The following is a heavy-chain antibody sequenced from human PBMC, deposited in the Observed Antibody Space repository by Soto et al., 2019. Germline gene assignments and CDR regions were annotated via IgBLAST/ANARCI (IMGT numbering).Heavy chain of an antibody. Sequence: GASVKVSFKASGGTFSSYAISWVRQAPGQGLEWMGGTIPIFGTANYAQKFQGRVTITADESTSTAYMELSSLRSEDTAVYYCARDLAAVYYYYGMDVWGQGTTVTVSS. CDR1: GGTFSSYA. CDR3: ARDLAAVYYYYGMDV. CDR2: TIPIFGTA. V-gene: IGHV1-69*13. D-gene: IGHD6-25*01. J-gene: IGHJ6*02.